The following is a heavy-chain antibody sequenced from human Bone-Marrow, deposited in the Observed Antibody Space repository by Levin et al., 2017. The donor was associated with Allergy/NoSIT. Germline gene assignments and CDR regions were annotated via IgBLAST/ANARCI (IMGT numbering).Heavy chain of an antibody. CDR1: GFTFSYSW. J-gene: IGHJ4*02. CDR3: ARDYWGGPSDY. V-gene: IGHV3-7*01. Sequence: GGSLRLSCAASGFTFSYSWMTWVRQAPGKGLECVANINQDGSEKYYVDSVKGRFTISRDNAKNSLSLQMNSLRAEDTAVYYCARDYWGGPSDYWGQGALVTVSS. CDR2: INQDGSEK. D-gene: IGHD7-27*01.